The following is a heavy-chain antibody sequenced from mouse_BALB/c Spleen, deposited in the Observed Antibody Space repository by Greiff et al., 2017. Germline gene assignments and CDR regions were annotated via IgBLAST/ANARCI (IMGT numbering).Heavy chain of an antibody. V-gene: IGHV2-9*02. CDR1: GFSLTSYG. J-gene: IGHJ4*01. CDR3: ARDSSGYRNYYAMDY. Sequence: QVQLQQSGPGLVAPSQSLSITCTVSGFSLTSYGVHWVRQPPGKGLEWLGVIWAGGSTNYNSALMSRLSISKDNSKSQVFLKMNSLQTDDTAMYYCARDSSGYRNYYAMDYWGQGTSVTVSS. CDR2: IWAGGST. D-gene: IGHD3-1*01.